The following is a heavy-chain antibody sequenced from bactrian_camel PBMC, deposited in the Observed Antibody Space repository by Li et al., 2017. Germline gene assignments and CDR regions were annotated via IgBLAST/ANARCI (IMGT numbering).Heavy chain of an antibody. J-gene: IGHJ4*01. CDR3: AADRRSGVEREWCPKGNY. CDR2: IDSNGRT. CDR1: GFTSSSYC. V-gene: IGHV3S55*01. Sequence: QVQLVESGGGSVQSGGTRWLTCAVFGFTSSSYCMGWFRQAPGKEREGVATIDSNGRTRYADSVKGRFTITQDKNTLYLQMNNLKPEDTAMYYCAADRRSGVEREWCPKGNYWGQGTQVT. D-gene: IGHD2*01.